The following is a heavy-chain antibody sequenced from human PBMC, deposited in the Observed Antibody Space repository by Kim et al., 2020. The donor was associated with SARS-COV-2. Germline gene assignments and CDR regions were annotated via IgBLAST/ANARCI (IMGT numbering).Heavy chain of an antibody. J-gene: IGHJ4*02. CDR2: IYYSGST. V-gene: IGHV4-39*01. CDR3: ATPDSAAAGTGNY. Sequence: SETLSLTCTVSGGSISSSSYYWGWIRQPPGKGLEWIGSIYYSGSTYYNPSLKSRVTISVDTSKNQFSLKLSSVTAADTAVYYCATPDSAAAGTGNYWGQGTLVTVSS. CDR1: GGSISSSSYY. D-gene: IGHD6-13*01.